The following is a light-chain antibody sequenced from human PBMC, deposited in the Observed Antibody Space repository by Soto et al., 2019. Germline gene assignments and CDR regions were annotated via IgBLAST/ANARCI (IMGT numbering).Light chain of an antibody. CDR3: QHSTTWT. CDR2: AAS. CDR1: QSISSY. V-gene: IGKV1-39*01. Sequence: DIQMTQCPSSLSASIGDRVTITCRASQSISSYLNWYQKKPGKAPKLLIYAASSLQSGVPSRFSGSGSETDSTLTISSMQPEDFATYSCQHSTTWTFGQGTKVDIK. J-gene: IGKJ1*01.